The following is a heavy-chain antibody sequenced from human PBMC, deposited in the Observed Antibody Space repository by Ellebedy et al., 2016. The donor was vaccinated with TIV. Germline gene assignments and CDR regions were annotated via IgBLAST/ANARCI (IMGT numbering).Heavy chain of an antibody. CDR1: GLTYSSYA. Sequence: GGSLRLXXTLSGLTYSSYAISWVRQAPGKGLEWVSGFSGSGDSGCYADSVKGRFTISRDNSKNTLDLHMNSLRVEDTAVYYCARGEGSHYYGFDVWGQGTTVTVAS. J-gene: IGHJ6*02. CDR2: FSGSGDSG. CDR3: ARGEGSHYYGFDV. D-gene: IGHD3-10*01. V-gene: IGHV3-23*01.